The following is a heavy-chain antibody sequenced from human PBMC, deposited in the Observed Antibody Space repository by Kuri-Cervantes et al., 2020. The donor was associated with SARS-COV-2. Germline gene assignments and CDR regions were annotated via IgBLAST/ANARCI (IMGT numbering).Heavy chain of an antibody. D-gene: IGHD4-17*01. CDR2: ISGSGGST. CDR3: AKVSDSMTTVTTLGV. V-gene: IGHV3-23*01. J-gene: IGHJ4*02. CDR1: GFTFSSYA. Sequence: GESLKISCAASGFTFSSYAMSWVRQAPGKGLEWVSAISGSGGSTYYADSVKGRFTISRDNSKNTLYLQMNSLRAEDTAVYYRAKVSDSMTTVTTLGVWGQGTLVTVSS.